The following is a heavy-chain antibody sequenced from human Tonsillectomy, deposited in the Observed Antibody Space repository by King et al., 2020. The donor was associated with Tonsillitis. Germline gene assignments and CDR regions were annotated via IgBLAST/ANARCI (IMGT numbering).Heavy chain of an antibody. CDR2: FAPEDGET. V-gene: IGHV1-24*01. CDR1: GYTLTELS. D-gene: IGHD1-7*01. Sequence: VQLVQSGAEVKKPGASVKVSCKVSGYTLTELSMHWVRQAPGKGLEWMGGFAPEDGETIYAQKFQGRVTMTEDISTDTAYMELSSLRSEDTAVYYCATANRYHWNYRFDYWGQGTLVTVSS. CDR3: ATANRYHWNYRFDY. J-gene: IGHJ4*02.